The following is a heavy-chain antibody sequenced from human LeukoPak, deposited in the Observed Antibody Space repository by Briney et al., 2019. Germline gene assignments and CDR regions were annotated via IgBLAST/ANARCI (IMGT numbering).Heavy chain of an antibody. J-gene: IGHJ6*02. Sequence: ASLKFSCKVSGYTHTELSMHWVRQAPGKGLGWMGGFDPEDGETIYAQKFQGRVTMTEDTSTDTAYMELSSLRSEDTAVYYCATTSTERGYSYGFYGMDVWGQGTTVTVSS. CDR2: FDPEDGET. V-gene: IGHV1-24*01. D-gene: IGHD5-18*01. CDR3: ATTSTERGYSYGFYGMDV. CDR1: GYTHTELS.